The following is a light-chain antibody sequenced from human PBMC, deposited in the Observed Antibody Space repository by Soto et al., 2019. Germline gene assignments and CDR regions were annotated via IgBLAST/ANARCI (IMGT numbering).Light chain of an antibody. CDR3: LQYSTSPGT. Sequence: DIQMTQSPSSLSASVGDRVTITCRASQGIRNDLDWYQQKPAKAPERLIYAASSLQSGVPSRFSGSGSGTESPLTLSSLQVEDFATNYCLQYSTSPGTFAKGTKVQIK. J-gene: IGKJ1*01. V-gene: IGKV1-17*01. CDR1: QGIRND. CDR2: AAS.